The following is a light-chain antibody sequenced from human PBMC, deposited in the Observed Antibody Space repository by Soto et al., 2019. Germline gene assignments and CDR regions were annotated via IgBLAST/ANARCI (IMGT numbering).Light chain of an antibody. CDR3: QQRSNWPRT. J-gene: IGKJ4*01. V-gene: IGKV3-11*01. CDR2: DAS. CDR1: QSVSSH. Sequence: EIVLTQSPATLSLSPGERAALSCRASQSVSSHLAWYQQKPGRAPRLLIYDASNRATGIPARFSGSGSGTDFTLIMRSLEPEDLEVYYCQQRSNWPRTFGGGTKVEIK.